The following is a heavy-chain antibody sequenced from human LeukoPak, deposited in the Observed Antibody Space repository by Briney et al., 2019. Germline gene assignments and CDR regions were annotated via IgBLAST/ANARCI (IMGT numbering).Heavy chain of an antibody. CDR3: ARGTLKAAATDFDY. Sequence: TGGSLRLSCAASGFTFSSYAMHWIRQAPGKGLEWVAVISYDGNKKYYADSVRGQFTISRDNSKNTFYLQMNSLRAEDTALYYCARGTLKAAATDFDYWGQGTLVTVSS. J-gene: IGHJ4*02. CDR2: ISYDGNKK. V-gene: IGHV3-30-3*01. CDR1: GFTFSSYA. D-gene: IGHD6-13*01.